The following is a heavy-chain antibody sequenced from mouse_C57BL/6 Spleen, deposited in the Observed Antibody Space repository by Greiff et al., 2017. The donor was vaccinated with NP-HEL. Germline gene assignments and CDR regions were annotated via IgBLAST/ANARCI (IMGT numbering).Heavy chain of an antibody. CDR3: ARRDYGSSYGYAMDY. V-gene: IGHV1-81*01. CDR1: GYTFTSYG. CDR2: IYPRSGNT. Sequence: QVQLQQPGAELARPGASVKLSCKASGYTFTSYGISWVKQRTGQGLEWIGEIYPRSGNTYYNEKFKGKATLTADKSSSTAYMELRSLTSEDSAVYFCARRDYGSSYGYAMDYWGQGTSVTVSS. D-gene: IGHD1-1*01. J-gene: IGHJ4*01.